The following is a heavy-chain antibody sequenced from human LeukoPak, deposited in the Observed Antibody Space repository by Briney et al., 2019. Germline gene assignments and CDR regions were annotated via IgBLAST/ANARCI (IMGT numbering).Heavy chain of an antibody. Sequence: GGSLRLSCAASGFTFSDYYMSWIRQAPGKGLEWVSYISSSGSTIFSADSVKGRFTISRDNAKNSPYLQMNSLRAEDTAVYFCARDRFSGSYPLDYWGQGTLVTVSS. CDR3: ARDRFSGSYPLDY. J-gene: IGHJ4*02. V-gene: IGHV3-11*01. CDR1: GFTFSDYY. D-gene: IGHD1-26*01. CDR2: ISSSGSTI.